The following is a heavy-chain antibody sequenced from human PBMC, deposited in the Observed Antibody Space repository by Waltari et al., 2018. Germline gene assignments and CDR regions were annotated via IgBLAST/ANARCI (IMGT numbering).Heavy chain of an antibody. CDR1: GFYFSAYW. CDR3: ARPFCTGGYCFDY. J-gene: IGHJ4*02. Sequence: EVQLVESGGGLVQPGGSLRLSCVASGFYFSAYWMTWVRQAPGKGLEWVAHIEQDGSVKSYVDSVKGRFTISRDNAKNSLYLQMNSLRAEDTAVYYCARPFCTGGYCFDYWGQGTLVTVSS. D-gene: IGHD2-8*02. V-gene: IGHV3-7*01. CDR2: IEQDGSVK.